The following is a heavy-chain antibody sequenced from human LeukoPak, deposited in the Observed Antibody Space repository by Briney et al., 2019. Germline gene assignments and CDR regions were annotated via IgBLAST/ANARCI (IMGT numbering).Heavy chain of an antibody. CDR2: IIPIFGTA. Sequence: GASVKVSCKSSGGTFSSYAIIWVRQAPGQGLEWMGGIIPIFGTANYAQKFQGRVTITADESTSTAYMELSSPRSEDTAVYYCARFGDGYSPRGFDYWGQGTLVTVSS. D-gene: IGHD5-24*01. CDR1: GGTFSSYA. CDR3: ARFGDGYSPRGFDY. V-gene: IGHV1-69*13. J-gene: IGHJ4*02.